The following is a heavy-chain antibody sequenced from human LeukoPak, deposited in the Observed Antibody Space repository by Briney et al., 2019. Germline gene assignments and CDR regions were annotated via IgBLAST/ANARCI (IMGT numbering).Heavy chain of an antibody. V-gene: IGHV4-34*01. D-gene: IGHD6-19*01. J-gene: IGHJ6*03. CDR2: INHSGST. CDR3: ARVGSGWYYYYYYMDA. CDR1: GGSFSGYY. Sequence: SETLSLTCAVYGGSFSGYYWSWIRQPPGKGLEWIGEINHSGSTNYNPSLKSRVTISVDTSKNQFSLKLSSVTAADTAVYYCARVGSGWYYYYYYMDAWGKGTTVTVSS.